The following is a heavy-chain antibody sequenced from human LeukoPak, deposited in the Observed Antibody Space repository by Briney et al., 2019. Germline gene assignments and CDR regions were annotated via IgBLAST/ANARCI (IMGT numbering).Heavy chain of an antibody. CDR3: ARSGSGNLYYYMDV. CDR2: ISGYNGNT. V-gene: IGHV1-18*01. J-gene: IGHJ6*03. D-gene: IGHD1-26*01. Sequence: GASVKVSCKASVYTFINYGLNWVRQAPGQGLEWMGWISGYNGNTNYAQKVQGRVTMTTDTSTSTAYMELRSLRSDDTAVYYCARSGSGNLYYYMDVWGKGTTVTVSS. CDR1: VYTFINYG.